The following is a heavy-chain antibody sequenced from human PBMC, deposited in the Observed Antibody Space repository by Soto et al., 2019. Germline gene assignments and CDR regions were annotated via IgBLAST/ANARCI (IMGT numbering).Heavy chain of an antibody. D-gene: IGHD1-1*01. J-gene: IGHJ5*02. CDR2: INAGNGNT. Sequence: ASVKVSCKASGYTFTSYAMHWVRQAPGQRLEWMGWINAGNGNTKYSQKFQGRVTITRDTSASTAYMELSSLRSEDTAVYYCARDGIRFYWFDPWGQGTLVTVPS. CDR3: ARDGIRFYWFDP. V-gene: IGHV1-3*01. CDR1: GYTFTSYA.